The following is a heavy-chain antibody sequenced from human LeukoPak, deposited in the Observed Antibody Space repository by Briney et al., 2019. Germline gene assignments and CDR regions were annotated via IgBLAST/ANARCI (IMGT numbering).Heavy chain of an antibody. D-gene: IGHD3-10*01. CDR3: AKDYGSGCMDV. V-gene: IGHV3-30*18. J-gene: IGHJ6*02. CDR1: GFTFSSYG. CDR2: ISYDGSNK. Sequence: PGGSLRLSCAASGFTFSSYGMHWVRQAPGKGLEWVAVISYDGSNKYYADSVKGRFTISRDNSKNTLYLQMNSLRAEDTAVYYCAKDYGSGCMDVWGQGTTVTVPS.